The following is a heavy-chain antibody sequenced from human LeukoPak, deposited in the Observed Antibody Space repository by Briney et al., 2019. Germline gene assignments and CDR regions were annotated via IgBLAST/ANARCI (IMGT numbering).Heavy chain of an antibody. V-gene: IGHV5-51*01. J-gene: IGHJ4*02. CDR3: ARPGTTGTTI. Sequence: GASLQISCKGYGYSFTRNWIGWVRQLPGKGLEWMGIIYPADSDTRYSPSFQGQVTFSADNSISTAFLQWSSLKASDTAMYYCARPGTTGTTIWGQGTLVTVSS. D-gene: IGHD1-1*01. CDR2: IYPADSDT. CDR1: GYSFTRNW.